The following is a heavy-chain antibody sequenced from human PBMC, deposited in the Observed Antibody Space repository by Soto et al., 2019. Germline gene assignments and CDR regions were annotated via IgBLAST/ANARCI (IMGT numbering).Heavy chain of an antibody. CDR1: GYSFTSYW. Sequence: GESLKISCNGSGYSFTSYWIGWVRQMPGKGLEWMGIIYPGDSDTRYSPSFQGQVTISADKSISTAYLQWSSLKASDTAMYYCARRSNQISGSRYFDYWGQGTLVPVYS. D-gene: IGHD1-26*01. CDR2: IYPGDSDT. V-gene: IGHV5-51*01. J-gene: IGHJ4*02. CDR3: ARRSNQISGSRYFDY.